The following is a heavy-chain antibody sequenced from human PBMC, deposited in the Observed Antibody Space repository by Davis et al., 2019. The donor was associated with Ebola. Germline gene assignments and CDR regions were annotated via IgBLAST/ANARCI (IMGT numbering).Heavy chain of an antibody. J-gene: IGHJ4*02. CDR1: GDSFTSHW. V-gene: IGHV5-51*01. CDR2: IYTGDSDT. D-gene: IGHD6-13*01. CDR3: ARVNIAPDMRPNYFDY. Sequence: KVSCKGSGDSFTSHWIGWVRQMPGKGLDWMGIIYTGDSDTRYSPSFRGQVIISADKSMKTAFLQWSSLKASDTAIYYCARVNIAPDMRPNYFDYWGQGTLVTVSS.